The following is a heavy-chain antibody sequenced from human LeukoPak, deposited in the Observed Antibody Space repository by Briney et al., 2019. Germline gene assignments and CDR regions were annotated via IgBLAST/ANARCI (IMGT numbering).Heavy chain of an antibody. CDR1: GVTVSSNY. J-gene: IGHJ4*02. CDR2: IYSGGST. V-gene: IGHV3-53*01. Sequence: TRGSLRLSCAASGVTVSSNYMSWVRQAPGKGLEWVSVIYSGGSTYHADSVKGRFTISRDNSKNTLYLQMNSQRAEDTAVYYCPRKYCGGDCPLDYWGQGTLVTVSS. D-gene: IGHD2-21*02. CDR3: PRKYCGGDCPLDY.